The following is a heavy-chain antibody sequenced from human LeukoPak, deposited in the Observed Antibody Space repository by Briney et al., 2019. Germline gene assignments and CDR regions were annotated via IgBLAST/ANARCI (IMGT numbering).Heavy chain of an antibody. CDR2: INTDESEK. Sequence: GDSLRLSCEASGFTFSSHWMSWVRQAPGKGLEWVANINTDESEKNYVDSVKGRFTISRDNAKNTLYLQMSSLRVEDTAVYYCAGDGITWPSRAPPGDCWGQGTLVTVSS. V-gene: IGHV3-7*01. CDR3: AGDGITWPSRAPPGDC. D-gene: IGHD2-2*01. J-gene: IGHJ4*02. CDR1: GFTFSSHW.